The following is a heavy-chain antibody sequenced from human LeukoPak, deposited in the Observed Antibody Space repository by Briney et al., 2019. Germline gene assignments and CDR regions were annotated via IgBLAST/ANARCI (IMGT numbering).Heavy chain of an antibody. CDR1: GYTFTDHY. J-gene: IGHJ4*02. CDR3: ARDGNFDY. D-gene: IGHD1-14*01. CDR2: INPNSGGT. V-gene: IGHV1-2*02. Sequence: ASVKVSCKASGYTFTDHYMHWVRQAPGQGLEWMGWINPNSGGTNYVQKFQGRVTMTRDTSISTVYMELTRLRSDDTAFYYCARDGNFDYWGQGTLVTVSS.